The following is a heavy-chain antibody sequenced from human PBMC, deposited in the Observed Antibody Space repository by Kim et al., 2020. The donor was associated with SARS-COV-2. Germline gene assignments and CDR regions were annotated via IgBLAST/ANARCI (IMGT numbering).Heavy chain of an antibody. V-gene: IGHV3-15*01. CDR1: GFTFSNAW. D-gene: IGHD3-10*01. J-gene: IGHJ4*02. CDR3: TATLGF. CDR2: IKTKSDGGGAS. Sequence: GGSLRLSCAASGFTFSNAWMTWVRQAPGKGLEWVGRIKTKSDGGGASDSGAPVKGRFTISRDDSKNTLYLQMNSLKTEDKAVYYCTATLGFWGQGTLVTVSS.